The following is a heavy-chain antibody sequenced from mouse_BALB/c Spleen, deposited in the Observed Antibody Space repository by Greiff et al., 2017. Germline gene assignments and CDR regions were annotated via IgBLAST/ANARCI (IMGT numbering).Heavy chain of an antibody. CDR2: ISYSGST. V-gene: IGHV3-2*02. J-gene: IGHJ1*01. CDR3: ARYDYDKLYWYFDV. D-gene: IGHD2-4*01. CDR1: GYSITSDYA. Sequence: EVQLVESGPGLVKPSQSLSLTCTVTGYSITSDYAWNWIRQFPGNKLEWMGYISYSGSTSYNPSLKSRISITRDTSKNQFFLQLNSVTTEDTATYYCARYDYDKLYWYFDVWGAGTTVTVSS.